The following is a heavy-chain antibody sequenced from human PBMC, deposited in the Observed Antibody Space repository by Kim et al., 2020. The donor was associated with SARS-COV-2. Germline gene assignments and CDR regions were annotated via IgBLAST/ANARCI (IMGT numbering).Heavy chain of an antibody. D-gene: IGHD3-10*01. CDR1: GFTFSSYA. Sequence: GGSLRLSCAASGFTFSSYAMSWVRQAPGKGLEWVSAISGSGGSTYYADSVKGRFTISRDNSKNTLYLQMNSLRAEDTAVYYCAKVLRGVTFYYYYGMDVWGQGTTVTVSS. CDR2: ISGSGGST. V-gene: IGHV3-23*01. J-gene: IGHJ6*02. CDR3: AKVLRGVTFYYYYGMDV.